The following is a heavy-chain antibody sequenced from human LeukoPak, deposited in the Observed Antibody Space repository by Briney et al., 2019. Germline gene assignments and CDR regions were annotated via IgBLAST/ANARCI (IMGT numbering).Heavy chain of an antibody. CDR3: ARALGYCSGGSCTRGYNWFDP. CDR2: IYYGGST. CDR1: GDSISSNDYY. J-gene: IGHJ5*02. Sequence: SETLSLTCTVSGDSISSNDYYWGWTRQPPGKGLEWIGSIYYGGSTYYNPSLKSRVIISVDTSMNQFSLKLSFVTTADTAVYYCARALGYCSGGSCTRGYNWFDPWGQGTLVTVPS. V-gene: IGHV4-39*01. D-gene: IGHD2-15*01.